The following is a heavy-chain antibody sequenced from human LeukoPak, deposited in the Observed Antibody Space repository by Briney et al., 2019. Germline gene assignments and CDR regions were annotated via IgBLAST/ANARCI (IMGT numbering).Heavy chain of an antibody. CDR1: GGSISSYY. CDR3: ARHGPFITSVDFYYYAMDV. Sequence: SVTLSLTCTVSGGSISSYYWSWIRQPPGKGLEWIGYIYYSGSTDYNPSLKSRVTISVDTSKKQFSLRLPSVTAADTAVYYCARHGPFITSVDFYYYAMDVWGQGTTVTVSS. CDR2: IYYSGST. V-gene: IGHV4-59*08. D-gene: IGHD3-10*01. J-gene: IGHJ6*02.